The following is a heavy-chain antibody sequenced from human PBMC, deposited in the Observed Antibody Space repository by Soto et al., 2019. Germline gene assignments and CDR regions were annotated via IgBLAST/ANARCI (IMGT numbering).Heavy chain of an antibody. CDR3: AREDNFYGENHRPPRNFDY. CDR2: VWYDRSKK. J-gene: IGHJ4*02. Sequence: QVQLVESGGGVVQPGRSLRLSCATSKFTFTSYNMHWVRQAPGKGLEWVAVVWYDRSKKYYADSVKGRFTISRDNFENTVYLQMNSLRAEDTAVYYCAREDNFYGENHRPPRNFDYWGQGTPVTVSS. D-gene: IGHD3-10*01. V-gene: IGHV3-33*01. CDR1: KFTFTSYN.